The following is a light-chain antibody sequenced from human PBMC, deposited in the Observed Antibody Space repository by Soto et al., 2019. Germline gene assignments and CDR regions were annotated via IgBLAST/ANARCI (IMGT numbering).Light chain of an antibody. V-gene: IGLV2-8*01. CDR3: TSYAGSNNLV. CDR1: SSDVGGYNY. Sequence: QSALTQPPSASGSPGQSVTISCTGTSSDVGGYNYVCRYQQHPGKAPKLIIYEVYKRPSGVPDRFSGSKSVNTASLTVSGLQAEDEADYYCTSYAGSNNLVFGGGTKLTVL. J-gene: IGLJ3*02. CDR2: EVY.